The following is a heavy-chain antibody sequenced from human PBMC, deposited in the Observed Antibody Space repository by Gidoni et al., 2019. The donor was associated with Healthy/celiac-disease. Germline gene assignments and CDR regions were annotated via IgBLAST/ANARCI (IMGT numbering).Heavy chain of an antibody. D-gene: IGHD6-13*01. CDR2: IKSKTDGGTT. Sequence: EVQLVESGGGLVKPGGSLRLSCAASGFTFSNAWMSWVRQAPGKGLEWVGRIKSKTDGGTTDYAAPVKGRFTISRDDSNNTLYLQMNSLKTEYTAVYYCTTDPSAADQYYFDYWGQGTLVTVSS. J-gene: IGHJ4*02. CDR3: TTDPSAADQYYFDY. CDR1: GFTFSNAW. V-gene: IGHV3-15*01.